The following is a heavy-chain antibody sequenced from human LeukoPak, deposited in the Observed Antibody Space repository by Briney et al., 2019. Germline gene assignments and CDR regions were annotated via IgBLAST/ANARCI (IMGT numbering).Heavy chain of an antibody. Sequence: GASVKVSCKASGYTFTSYYMHWVRQAPGQGLEWMGIINPSGGSTSYAQKFQGRVTMTRDTSTSTVYMELSSLRSEDTAVYYCASGPGYSYGFGYYYYYGMDVWGQGTTVTVSS. J-gene: IGHJ6*02. CDR2: INPSGGST. D-gene: IGHD5-18*01. CDR3: ASGPGYSYGFGYYYYYGMDV. CDR1: GYTFTSYY. V-gene: IGHV1-46*01.